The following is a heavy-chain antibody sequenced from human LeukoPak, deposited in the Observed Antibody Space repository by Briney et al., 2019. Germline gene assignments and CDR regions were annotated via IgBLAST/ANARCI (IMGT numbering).Heavy chain of an antibody. Sequence: GGSLRLSCAASGFTFSSYSMNWVRQAPGKGLEWVSSISSRSTYIYYADSLKGRFTISRDNAKNSLYLQMNSLRAEDTAVYYCAARDSYGSGSYPTDYWGQGTLVTVSS. CDR2: ISSRSTYI. D-gene: IGHD3-10*01. CDR3: AARDSYGSGSYPTDY. V-gene: IGHV3-21*01. J-gene: IGHJ4*02. CDR1: GFTFSSYS.